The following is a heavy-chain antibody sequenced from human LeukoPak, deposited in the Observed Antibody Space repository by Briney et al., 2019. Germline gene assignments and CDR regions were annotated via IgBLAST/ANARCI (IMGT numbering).Heavy chain of an antibody. D-gene: IGHD2-15*01. J-gene: IGHJ4*02. CDR3: ASGYCSGGGCQHDY. Sequence: GGSLRLSCAASGFTFSSYSMNWVRQAPGKGLEWVSSISSSSSYIYYADSVKGRFTISRDNAKNSLYLQMNSLRAGDTAVYYCASGYCSGGGCQHDYWGQGTLVTVSS. CDR1: GFTFSSYS. CDR2: ISSSSSYI. V-gene: IGHV3-21*01.